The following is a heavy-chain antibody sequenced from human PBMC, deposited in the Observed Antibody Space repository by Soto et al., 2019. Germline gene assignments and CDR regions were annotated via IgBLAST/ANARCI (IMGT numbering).Heavy chain of an antibody. V-gene: IGHV4-59*08. CDR3: ARLEPYYDLSTGYHTVWWFDP. CDR1: GGSISSSY. J-gene: IGHJ5*02. CDR2: IFSSGTP. Sequence: SETLSLTCTVSGGSISSSYWSWIRQTPGKGLEWIGYIFSSGTPNYNPSLKRRLTISLDASKNQFSLKLRSVTAADTAIYYCARLEPYYDLSTGYHTVWWFDPWGQGTQVTVSS. D-gene: IGHD3-9*01.